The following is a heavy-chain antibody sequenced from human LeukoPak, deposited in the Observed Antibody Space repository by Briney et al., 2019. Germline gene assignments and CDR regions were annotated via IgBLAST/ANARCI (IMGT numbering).Heavy chain of an antibody. V-gene: IGHV3-7*01. CDR2: IKQDGGEK. CDR1: GFPFGGYW. J-gene: IGHJ4*02. D-gene: IGHD4-17*01. CDR3: ARVGARQILEY. Sequence: GGSLRLSCAASGFPFGGYWMSWVRQAPGKGLEWVANIKQDGGEKYYLDSVKGRFTVSRDNAKNSLYLQMNSLRAEDTAVYYCARVGARQILEYWGQGTLVTVSS.